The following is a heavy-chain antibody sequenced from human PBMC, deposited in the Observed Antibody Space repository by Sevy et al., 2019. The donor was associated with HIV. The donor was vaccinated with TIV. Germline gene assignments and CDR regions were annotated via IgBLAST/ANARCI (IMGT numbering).Heavy chain of an antibody. V-gene: IGHV1-24*01. CDR1: GYTLTKLS. D-gene: IGHD3-22*01. CDR2: FDPEDGER. Sequence: ASVKVSCKVSGYTLTKLSMHWVRQAPGKGLEWMGSFDPEDGERIYAQNFQGRVTMSEDTSTDTAYMDLSSLRSDDTAVYFCTATREYYYGNSGYFDYWGQGTLVTVSS. J-gene: IGHJ4*02. CDR3: TATREYYYGNSGYFDY.